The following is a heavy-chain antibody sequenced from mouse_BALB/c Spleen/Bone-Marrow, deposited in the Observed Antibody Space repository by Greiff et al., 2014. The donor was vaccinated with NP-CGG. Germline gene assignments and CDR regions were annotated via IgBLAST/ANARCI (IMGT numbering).Heavy chain of an antibody. CDR1: GYTFTDYA. CDR2: ISTYYGDA. J-gene: IGHJ4*01. CDR3: ARDAMDY. V-gene: IGHV1S137*01. Sequence: QVQLQQSGTELVRPGVSVKISCKGSGYTFTDYAMHWVKQSHAKSLEWIGVISTYYGDASYNQKFKGKATMTVDKSSSTAYMELARLTSEDSAIYYCARDAMDYWGQGTSVTVSS.